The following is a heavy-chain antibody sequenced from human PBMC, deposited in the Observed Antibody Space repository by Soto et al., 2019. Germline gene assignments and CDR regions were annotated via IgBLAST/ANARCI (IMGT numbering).Heavy chain of an antibody. D-gene: IGHD2-8*01. CDR1: GASISSTSSY. V-gene: IGHV4-39*07. CDR3: ARSGYCTNGVCYTPFDY. J-gene: IGHJ4*02. CDR2: IYSTENT. Sequence: PSETLSLTCTVSGASISSTSSYWGWVRKPPGKGLEWIGIIYSTENTYYNPSLKSRVTISVDTSKNQFSLKLSSVTAADTAVYYCARSGYCTNGVCYTPFDYWGQGTLVTSPQ.